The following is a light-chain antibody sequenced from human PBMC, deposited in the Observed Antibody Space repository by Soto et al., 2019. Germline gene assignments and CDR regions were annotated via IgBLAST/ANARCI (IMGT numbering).Light chain of an antibody. CDR2: GAS. J-gene: IGKJ4*01. CDR3: QQYNNWPPIT. V-gene: IGKV3-15*01. Sequence: EIVMTPSPATLSVSPGERATLACRASQRFSSNLAWYQQKPGQAPRLLIYGASTSATGIPARFSGSGSGTDFPLTISSLQSEDFAVYYCQQYNNWPPITFGGGTKVDIK. CDR1: QRFSSN.